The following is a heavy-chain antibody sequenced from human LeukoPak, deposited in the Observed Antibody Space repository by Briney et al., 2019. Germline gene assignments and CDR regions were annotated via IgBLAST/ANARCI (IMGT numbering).Heavy chain of an antibody. D-gene: IGHD5-18*01. Sequence: GGSLRLSCAASGFTFSTYVIHWVRQAPGKGLEWVALIWHDGSNKYYGDSVKDRYTISRDNSKNTLYLQMDSLRDEDTAVYYCARDRGYTYGHPLDYWGQGTLVTVSS. CDR2: IWHDGSNK. CDR1: GFTFSTYV. CDR3: ARDRGYTYGHPLDY. V-gene: IGHV3-33*01. J-gene: IGHJ4*02.